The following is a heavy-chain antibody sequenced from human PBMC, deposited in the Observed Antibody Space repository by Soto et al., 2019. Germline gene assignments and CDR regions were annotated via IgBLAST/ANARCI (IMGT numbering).Heavy chain of an antibody. CDR3: AHKGGRGAGMDV. D-gene: IGHD2-15*01. CDR2: IYWDEDK. J-gene: IGHJ6*02. V-gene: IGHV2-5*02. CDR1: GFSLSSSGVG. Sequence: QITLKESGPTLVKPTQTLTLTCTFSGFSLSSSGVGVGWIRQPPGKAPEWLAFIYWDEDKRYSPSLKTGLTITKDTSTNEVVLTMTNMDPVDTGTYYCAHKGGRGAGMDVWGQGTTVTVSS.